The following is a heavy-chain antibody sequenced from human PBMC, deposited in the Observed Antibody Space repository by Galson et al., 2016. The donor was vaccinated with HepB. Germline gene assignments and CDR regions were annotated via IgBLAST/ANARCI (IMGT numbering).Heavy chain of an antibody. CDR3: ARGAPLGDFDF. CDR2: INTNTGNP. CDR1: GYSFTSYA. Sequence: SVKVSCKASGYSFTSYALNWVRQAPGQGLECMGWINTNTGNPTYAQGFTGRFVFSMDTSVSTTYLQISSLKPEDTAVYYCARGAPLGDFDFWGQGTLVTVSS. D-gene: IGHD3-16*01. V-gene: IGHV7-4-1*02. J-gene: IGHJ4*02.